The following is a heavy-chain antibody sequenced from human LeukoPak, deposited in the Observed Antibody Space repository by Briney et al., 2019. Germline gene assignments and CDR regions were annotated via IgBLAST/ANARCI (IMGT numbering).Heavy chain of an antibody. V-gene: IGHV1-18*01. CDR2: ISAYNGNT. CDR3: ARVSGSAVAGTVFFDY. D-gene: IGHD6-19*01. J-gene: IGHJ4*02. CDR1: GYTFTSYG. Sequence: ASVKVSCKASGYTFTSYGISWVRQAPGQGLEWMGWISAYNGNTNYAQKLQGRVTMTTDTSTSTAYMELRSLRSDDTAVYYCARVSGSAVAGTVFFDYWGQATLVTVSS.